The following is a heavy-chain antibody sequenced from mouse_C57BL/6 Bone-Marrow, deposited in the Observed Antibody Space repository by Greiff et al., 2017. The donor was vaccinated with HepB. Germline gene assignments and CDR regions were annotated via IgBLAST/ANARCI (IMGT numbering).Heavy chain of an antibody. J-gene: IGHJ2*01. CDR3: ARPYYDGSSYGYFDY. V-gene: IGHV1-81*01. D-gene: IGHD1-1*01. CDR2: IYPRSGNT. CDR1: GYTFTSYG. Sequence: QVQLKESGAELARPGASVKLSCKASGYTFTSYGISWVKQRTGQGLEWIGEIYPRSGNTYYNEKFKGKATLTADKSSSTAYMELRSLTSEDSAVYFCARPYYDGSSYGYFDYWGQGTTLTVSS.